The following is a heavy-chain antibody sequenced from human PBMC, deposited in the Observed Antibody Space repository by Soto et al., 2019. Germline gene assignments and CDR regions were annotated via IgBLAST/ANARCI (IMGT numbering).Heavy chain of an antibody. J-gene: IGHJ5*02. CDR2: ISAYNGNT. CDR1: GYTVTGYG. D-gene: IGHD3-3*01. CDR3: ARGNAFWSGSKWFDP. Sequence: ASVKVSWKACGYTVTGYGIRWVRQAPGHGLEWMGWISAYNGNTNYEQKRQGRVTMTTDTSTSTAYMELRSLRSDDTAVYYSARGNAFWSGSKWFDPWGQGPLVTVSS. V-gene: IGHV1-18*01.